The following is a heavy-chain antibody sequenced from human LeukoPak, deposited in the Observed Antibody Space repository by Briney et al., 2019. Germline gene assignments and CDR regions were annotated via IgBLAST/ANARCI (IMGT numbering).Heavy chain of an antibody. CDR1: GYPFTSYG. CDR2: ISTYNGNT. D-gene: IGHD3-22*01. V-gene: IGHV1-18*01. CDR3: ARGGVGGGYYSYYFDY. J-gene: IGHJ4*02. Sequence: ASVKVSCKASGYPFTSYGISWVRQAPGQGLEWMGWISTYNGNTNYAQKVQGRVTLTRDTSTSTAYMELRSLRPDDTAVYYCARGGVGGGYYSYYFDYWGQRTLVTVSS.